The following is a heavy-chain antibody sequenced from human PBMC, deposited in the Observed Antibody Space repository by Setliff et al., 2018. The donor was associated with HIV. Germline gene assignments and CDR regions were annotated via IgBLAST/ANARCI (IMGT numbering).Heavy chain of an antibody. CDR2: IYTSGST. D-gene: IGHD6-13*01. Sequence: SETLSLTCNVSGGSISSGGHYWSWIRQPAGKGLEWIGHIYTSGSTNYNPSLKSRVTISIDASKNQFSLKLSSVTAADTAVYYCARDRGGAAAGGYYYMDVWGKGTTVTVSS. V-gene: IGHV4-61*09. CDR3: ARDRGGAAAGGYYYMDV. CDR1: GGSISSGGHY. J-gene: IGHJ6*03.